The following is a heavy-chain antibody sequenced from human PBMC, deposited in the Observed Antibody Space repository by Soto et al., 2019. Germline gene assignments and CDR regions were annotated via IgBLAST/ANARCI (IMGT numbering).Heavy chain of an antibody. CDR2: ISTYYDNT. CDR3: AREPPRRYNSGQGLDY. D-gene: IGHD5-18*01. Sequence: QVQLVQSGAEVKKPGASVKVSCKASGYTFTSYGISWVRQAPGQGLEWMGWISTYYDNTNYAQNLRGRVTMTTDTYTSTAYMELRSLRSDDTAVYYCAREPPRRYNSGQGLDYWGQGTLVTVSS. CDR1: GYTFTSYG. V-gene: IGHV1-18*04. J-gene: IGHJ4*02.